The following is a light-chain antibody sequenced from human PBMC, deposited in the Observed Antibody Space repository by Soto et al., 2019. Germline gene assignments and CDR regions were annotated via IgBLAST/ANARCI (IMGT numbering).Light chain of an antibody. V-gene: IGLV1-47*01. J-gene: IGLJ3*02. CDR2: RNN. Sequence: QSVLTQPPSASGTPGQRVTISCSGSSSNIGSNYVYWYQQLPGTAPKLLIYRNNQRPSGVPDRFSGSKSGTSASPAISGLRSEDEAEYYCAAWDYSLSGWVFGGGTKLTVL. CDR3: AAWDYSLSGWV. CDR1: SSNIGSNY.